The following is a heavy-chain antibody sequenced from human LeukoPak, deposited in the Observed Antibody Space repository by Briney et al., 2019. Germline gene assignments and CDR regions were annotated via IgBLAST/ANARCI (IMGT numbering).Heavy chain of an antibody. Sequence: PGGSLRLSCAASGFTFSSYWMHWVRQAPGKGLVWVSRINSDGSSTSYADSVKGRFTISRDNSKNALYVQMNSLRAEDTAVYYCAKDGGSGYYYFDYWGQGTLVTVSS. CDR3: AKDGGSGYYYFDY. J-gene: IGHJ4*02. CDR1: GFTFSSYW. D-gene: IGHD3-22*01. V-gene: IGHV3-74*01. CDR2: INSDGSST.